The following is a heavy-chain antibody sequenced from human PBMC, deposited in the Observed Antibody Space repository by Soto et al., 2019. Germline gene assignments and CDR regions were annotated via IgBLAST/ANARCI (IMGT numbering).Heavy chain of an antibody. J-gene: IGHJ6*02. CDR3: AREKYYFGSGTLSGMDV. CDR1: GGSISSSY. V-gene: IGHV4-59*01. D-gene: IGHD3-10*01. Sequence: SETLSLTCTVSGGSISSSYWIWIRQPPGKGLEWIGYIYYTGSTNYNPSLKSRVTISVDTSKNHFSLKLSSVTAADTAVYYCAREKYYFGSGTLSGMDVWGQGTTVTVSS. CDR2: IYYTGST.